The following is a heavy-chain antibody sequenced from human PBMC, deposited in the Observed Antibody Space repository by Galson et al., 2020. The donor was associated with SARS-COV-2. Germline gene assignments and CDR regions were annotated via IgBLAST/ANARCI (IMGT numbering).Heavy chain of an antibody. D-gene: IGHD3-3*01. CDR1: GLSFRNYG. J-gene: IGHJ6*02. V-gene: IGHV3-23*01. CDR3: AKEPRITIFGVVTRSGMDV. Sequence: GGSLRLSCAASGLSFRNYGMSWVRQAPGKGLEWVSYISGSGGYTSYADSVKGRFPISRDNSKDILFLQMNSLGAEDTAVYVCAKEPRITIFGVVTRSGMDVWGQGTTVTVSS. CDR2: ISGSGGYT.